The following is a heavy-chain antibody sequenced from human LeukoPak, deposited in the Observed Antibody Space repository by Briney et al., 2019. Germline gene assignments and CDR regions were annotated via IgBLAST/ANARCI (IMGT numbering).Heavy chain of an antibody. CDR3: ARGGTILGLA. CDR2: IYYSGST. Sequence: SETLSLTCTVSGGSIIGYYWSWIRQPPGKWLEWIGYIYYSGSTNYNPSLKSRVTISVDTSKNQFSLKLSSVTAADTAVYYCARGGTILGLAWGQGTLVTVSS. J-gene: IGHJ4*02. CDR1: GGSIIGYY. V-gene: IGHV4-59*01. D-gene: IGHD3-3*01.